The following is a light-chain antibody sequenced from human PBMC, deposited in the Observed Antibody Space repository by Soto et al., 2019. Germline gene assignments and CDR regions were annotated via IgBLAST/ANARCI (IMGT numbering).Light chain of an antibody. CDR1: QDISNY. V-gene: IGKV1-33*01. Sequence: DIQMTQSPSSLSASVGDRVTITCQASQDISNYLNWYQQKPGKAPKLLIYDASNLETGVPSRFSGSGSGTDFTFTISSLQPEDIATYYCQQYGNSPWTFGQGTKVDIK. CDR2: DAS. J-gene: IGKJ1*01. CDR3: QQYGNSPWT.